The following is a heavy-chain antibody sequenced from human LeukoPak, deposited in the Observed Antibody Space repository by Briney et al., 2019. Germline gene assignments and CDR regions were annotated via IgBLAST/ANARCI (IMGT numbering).Heavy chain of an antibody. V-gene: IGHV4-34*01. CDR1: GGSFSGYY. D-gene: IGHD2-2*01. Sequence: PSETLSLTCAVYGGSFSGYYWSWIRQPPGNGLEWIGEINLSGSTIYNPSLKSRVSISVDTSKNPFSLKLSSVTAADTAVYFCARGEYCSSTSCYHGFDPWGQGTLVTVSS. CDR3: ARGEYCSSTSCYHGFDP. CDR2: INLSGST. J-gene: IGHJ5*02.